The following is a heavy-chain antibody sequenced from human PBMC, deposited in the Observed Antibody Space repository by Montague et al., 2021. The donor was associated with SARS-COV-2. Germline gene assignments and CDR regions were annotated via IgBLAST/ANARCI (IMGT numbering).Heavy chain of an antibody. CDR2: LSSDESLE. J-gene: IGHJ4*02. CDR3: ARGENPTGFLVDY. D-gene: IGHD7-27*01. Sequence: SLRLSCAASGFTFNRNSMHWVRQAPGKGLEWLALLSSDESLERYAESVSGRFTISRDNSKSTVVLQMNSLRPEDTAVYYCARGENPTGFLVDYWGQGTLVTVSS. CDR1: GFTFNRNS. V-gene: IGHV3-30*04.